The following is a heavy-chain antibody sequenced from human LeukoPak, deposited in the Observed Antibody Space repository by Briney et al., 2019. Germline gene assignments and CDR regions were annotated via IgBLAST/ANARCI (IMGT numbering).Heavy chain of an antibody. CDR1: GYSISSGYY. D-gene: IGHD3-3*01. V-gene: IGHV4-38-2*01. Sequence: KPSETLSLTCAVSGYSISSGYYWGWIRQPPGKGLEWIGSIYHSGSTYYNPSLKSRVTISVDTSKNQFSLKLSSVTAADTAVYYCARGVGITIFGVVSSGPGWFDPWGQGTLVTVSS. CDR3: ARGVGITIFGVVSSGPGWFDP. J-gene: IGHJ5*02. CDR2: IYHSGST.